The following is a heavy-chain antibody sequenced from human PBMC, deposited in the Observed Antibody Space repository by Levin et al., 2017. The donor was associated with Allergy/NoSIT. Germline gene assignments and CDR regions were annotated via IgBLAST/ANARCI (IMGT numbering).Heavy chain of an antibody. CDR1: GFTVSSNY. CDR2: IYSGGST. Sequence: LSLTCAASGFTVSSNYMSWVRQAPGKGLEWVSVIYSGGSTYYADSVKGRFTISRDNSKNTLYLQMNSLRAEDTAVYYCARVTNLAFDSWGQGTMVTVSS. CDR3: ARVTNLAFDS. J-gene: IGHJ3*02. V-gene: IGHV3-53*01. D-gene: IGHD3-3*01.